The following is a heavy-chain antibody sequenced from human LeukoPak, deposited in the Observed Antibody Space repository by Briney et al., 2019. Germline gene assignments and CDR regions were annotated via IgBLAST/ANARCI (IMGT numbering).Heavy chain of an antibody. CDR2: ITPIFGTA. D-gene: IGHD5-24*01. V-gene: IGHV1-69*06. CDR1: GGTFSSYA. CDR3: ARDRGDGYNFFDY. Sequence: ASVKVSCKASGGTFSSYAISWVRQAPGQGREWMGGITPIFGTANYAQKFQGRVTITADKSTSTAYMELSSLRSEDTAVYYCARDRGDGYNFFDYWGQGPLVTVSS. J-gene: IGHJ4*02.